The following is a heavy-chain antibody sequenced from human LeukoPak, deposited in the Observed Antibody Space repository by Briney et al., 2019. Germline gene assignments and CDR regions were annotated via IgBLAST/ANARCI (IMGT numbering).Heavy chain of an antibody. V-gene: IGHV3-23*01. CDR3: ARASWVSSTDAVR. J-gene: IGHJ4*02. Sequence: PGGSLRLSCAASGLSFSTFAMSWVRQGPARGLEWVSSIRGNGETLYADSVKGRFTLSSDSSRNTVYLQLNNLRVEDTAIYYCARASWVSSTDAVRWGQGTLVTVSS. D-gene: IGHD3-16*01. CDR2: IRGNGET. CDR1: GLSFSTFA.